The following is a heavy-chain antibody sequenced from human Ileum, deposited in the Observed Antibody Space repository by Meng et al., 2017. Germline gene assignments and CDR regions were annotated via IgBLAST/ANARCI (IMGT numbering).Heavy chain of an antibody. CDR1: EFPFSSHS. Sequence: EVQLVESGGGLVKPVGSLRLSCAASEFPFSSHSMNWIRQAPGKSLEWVSFISSGSDYVYYGDSVRGRFTVSRDNAKNALYLQMDSLRVEDTALYFCARHLGYCSGGSCHQWGQGTLVTVSS. CDR2: ISSGSDYV. J-gene: IGHJ4*02. D-gene: IGHD2-15*01. CDR3: ARHLGYCSGGSCHQ. V-gene: IGHV3-21*04.